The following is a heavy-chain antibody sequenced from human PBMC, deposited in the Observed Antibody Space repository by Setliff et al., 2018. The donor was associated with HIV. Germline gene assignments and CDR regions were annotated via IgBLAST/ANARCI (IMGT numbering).Heavy chain of an antibody. Sequence: SGPTLVNPTQTLTLTCTFSGFSLSTSGVGVGWIRQPPGKALEWLALIYWDDDKRYSPSLQSRLTITKDTSKNQVVLTMTNMDPVDTATYYCAHRRATYYYGSGSFDYWGQGTLVTVSS. V-gene: IGHV2-5*02. J-gene: IGHJ4*02. CDR1: GFSLSTSGVG. CDR3: AHRRATYYYGSGSFDY. D-gene: IGHD3-10*01. CDR2: IYWDDDK.